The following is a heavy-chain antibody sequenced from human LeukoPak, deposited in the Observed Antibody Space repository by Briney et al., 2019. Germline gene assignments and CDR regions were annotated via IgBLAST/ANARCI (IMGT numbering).Heavy chain of an antibody. CDR2: INPNSGGT. CDR3: ARKRYGSKFDY. CDR1: GYTFTGYY. V-gene: IGHV1-2*06. J-gene: IGHJ4*02. D-gene: IGHD3-16*01. Sequence: ASVKVSCKASGYTFTGYYMHWARQAPGQGLEWMGRINPNSGGTNYAQKFQGRVTMTRDTSISTAYMELSRLRSDDTAVYYCARKRYGSKFDYWGQGTLVTVSS.